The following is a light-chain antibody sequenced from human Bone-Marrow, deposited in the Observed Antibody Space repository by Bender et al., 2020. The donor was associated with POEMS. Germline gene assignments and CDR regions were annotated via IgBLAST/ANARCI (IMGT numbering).Light chain of an antibody. CDR1: SSNIGTNS. J-gene: IGLJ1*01. Sequence: QSVLTQPPSASGTPGQRVTISCSGSSSNIGTNSVYWYQHLPGAAPKVLIYSNNQRPSGVPDRFSGSKSGTSASLAISGLRSEDEADYYCATWDDRLTGFYVFGTGTKVTVL. CDR3: ATWDDRLTGFYV. V-gene: IGLV1-47*01. CDR2: SNN.